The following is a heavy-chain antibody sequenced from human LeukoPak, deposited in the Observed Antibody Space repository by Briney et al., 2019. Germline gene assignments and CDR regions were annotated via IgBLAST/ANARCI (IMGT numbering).Heavy chain of an antibody. D-gene: IGHD3-10*01. CDR2: ISYSGST. Sequence: SETRSLTCSVSGGSISTYYWSWIRQPPGKGLEWIGYISYSGSTDYNPSLKSRVTISVDTSKNQFSLKLSSVTAADTAVYYCARAGPYGSGSYYDYWGQGTLVTVSS. J-gene: IGHJ4*02. CDR3: ARAGPYGSGSYYDY. CDR1: GGSISTYY. V-gene: IGHV4-59*01.